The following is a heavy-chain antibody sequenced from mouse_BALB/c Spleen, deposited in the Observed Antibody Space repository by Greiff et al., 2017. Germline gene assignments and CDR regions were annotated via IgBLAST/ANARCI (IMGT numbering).Heavy chain of an antibody. Sequence: QVQLQQPGAELVKPGASVKLSCKASGYTFTSYWMHWVKQRPGQGLEWIGEINPSNGRTNYNEKFKSKATLTVDKSSSTAYMQLSSLTSEDSAVYYCARSGFITTEVADYWGQGTTLTVSS. V-gene: IGHV1S81*02. J-gene: IGHJ2*01. CDR2: INPSNGRT. CDR3: ARSGFITTEVADY. CDR1: GYTFTSYW. D-gene: IGHD1-1*01.